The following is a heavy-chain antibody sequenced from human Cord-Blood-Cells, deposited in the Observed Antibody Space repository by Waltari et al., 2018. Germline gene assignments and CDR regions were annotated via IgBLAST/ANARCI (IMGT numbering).Heavy chain of an antibody. J-gene: IGHJ4*02. V-gene: IGHV3-74*01. Sequence: EVQLVESGGGLVQPGGSLRLSCAASGFTFSSYWMHWVRQAPGKGLVWVSRINRDGSSTSYADSVKGRFTISRDNAKNTLYLQMNSLRAEDTAVYYCASRGNYGFDYWGQGTLVTVSS. CDR1: GFTFSSYW. CDR3: ASRGNYGFDY. CDR2: INRDGSST. D-gene: IGHD3-10*01.